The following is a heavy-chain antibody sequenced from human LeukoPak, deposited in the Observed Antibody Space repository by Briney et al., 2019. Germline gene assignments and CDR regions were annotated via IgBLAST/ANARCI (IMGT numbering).Heavy chain of an antibody. CDR3: GTGLYY. CDR2: VDPEDGEA. V-gene: IGHV1-69-2*01. J-gene: IGHJ4*02. Sequence: ASVKVSCKVSGYTFTDYYTHWLHQARAKGLEWMGLVDPEDGEARYAEMFQGRVTITADTSTDTVYMDLSSLISDDTAVYYCGTGLYYWGQGTLVTVSS. CDR1: GYTFTDYY.